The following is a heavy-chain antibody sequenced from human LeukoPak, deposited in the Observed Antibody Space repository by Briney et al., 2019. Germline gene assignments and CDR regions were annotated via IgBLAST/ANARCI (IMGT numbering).Heavy chain of an antibody. CDR1: GYTFTGYY. V-gene: IGHV1-2*02. CDR3: ARDQLGNYYDSSGYSK. D-gene: IGHD3-22*01. J-gene: IGHJ1*01. CDR2: INPNSGGT. Sequence: ASEKVSCKASGYTFTGYYMHWVRQAPGQGLEWMGWINPNSGGTNYAQKFQGRVTMTRDTSISTAYMELSRLRSDDTAVYYCARDQLGNYYDSSGYSKWGQGTLVTVSS.